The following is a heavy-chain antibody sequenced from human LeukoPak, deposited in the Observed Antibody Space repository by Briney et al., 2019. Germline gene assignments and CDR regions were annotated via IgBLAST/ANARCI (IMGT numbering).Heavy chain of an antibody. J-gene: IGHJ3*02. Sequence: GGSLRLSCAASGFTFSSYSMNWVRQAPGKGLEWVSSISSSSSYIYYADSVKGRFTISRDNAKNSLYLQMNSLRAEDTAVHYCARYYYDSSGYNDAFDIWGQGTMVTVSS. CDR3: ARYYYDSSGYNDAFDI. CDR1: GFTFSSYS. D-gene: IGHD3-22*01. V-gene: IGHV3-21*01. CDR2: ISSSSSYI.